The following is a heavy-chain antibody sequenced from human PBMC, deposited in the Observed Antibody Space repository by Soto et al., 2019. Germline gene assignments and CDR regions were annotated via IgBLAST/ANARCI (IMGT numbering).Heavy chain of an antibody. CDR1: GGTFSSDA. Sequence: QVQLVQSGPEVKKPGSSVKVSCKASGGTFSSDAISWVRQAPGQGLEWMGGIIPIFGTADSAQKFQGRVTSTADESTSTAYMELSSLRSEDTAVYYCARGKDGSGSYFDNWGQGTLVTVSS. D-gene: IGHD3-22*01. CDR3: ARGKDGSGSYFDN. V-gene: IGHV1-69*01. CDR2: IIPIFGTA. J-gene: IGHJ4*02.